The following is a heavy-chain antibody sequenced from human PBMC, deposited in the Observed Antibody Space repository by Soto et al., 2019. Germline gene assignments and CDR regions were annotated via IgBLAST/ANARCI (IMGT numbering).Heavy chain of an antibody. Sequence: ASVKVSCKASGYTFTNYGISWVRQAPGQGLEWMGWINTYNGNTNHAQKLQGRVTMTTDTSTSTAYMELRSLRSDDTAVYYCARGVGSGTYYNQYNWFDPWXQGXLVXVSS. CDR1: GYTFTNYG. CDR2: INTYNGNT. J-gene: IGHJ5*02. CDR3: ARGVGSGTYYNQYNWFDP. D-gene: IGHD3-10*01. V-gene: IGHV1-18*01.